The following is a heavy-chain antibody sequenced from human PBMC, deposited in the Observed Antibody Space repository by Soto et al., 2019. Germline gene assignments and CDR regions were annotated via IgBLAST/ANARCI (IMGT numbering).Heavy chain of an antibody. CDR1: GYTFTGYY. Sequence: GASVKVSCKASGYTFTGYYMHWVRQAPGQGLEWMGWINPNSGGTNYAQKFQGWVTMTRDTSISTAYMELSRLRSDDTAVYYCARDRFAVRGVPIFDPWGQGTLVTVSS. D-gene: IGHD3-10*01. CDR2: INPNSGGT. J-gene: IGHJ5*02. V-gene: IGHV1-2*04. CDR3: ARDRFAVRGVPIFDP.